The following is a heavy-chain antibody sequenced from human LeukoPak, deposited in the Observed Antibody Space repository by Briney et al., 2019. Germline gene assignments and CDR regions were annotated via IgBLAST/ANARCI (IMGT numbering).Heavy chain of an antibody. J-gene: IGHJ3*02. CDR3: ARDRYCSGGSCSDAFDI. CDR1: GFTFSSYA. V-gene: IGHV3-30-3*01. Sequence: PGGSLRLSCAASGFTFSSYAMHWVRQAPGKGLEWVAVISYDGSNKYYADSVKGRFTISRDNSKNTLYLQMNSLRAEDTAVYYCARDRYCSGGSCSDAFDIWGQGTMVTVSS. D-gene: IGHD2-15*01. CDR2: ISYDGSNK.